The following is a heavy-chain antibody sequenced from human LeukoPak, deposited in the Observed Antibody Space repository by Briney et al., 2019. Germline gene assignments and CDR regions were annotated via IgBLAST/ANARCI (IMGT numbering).Heavy chain of an antibody. D-gene: IGHD2-15*01. J-gene: IGHJ6*02. CDR2: ISAYNGNT. CDR3: ARDLLYCSGGSCYAYYYYYGMDV. CDR1: GYTFTSYG. V-gene: IGHV1-18*01. Sequence: GASVKVSCKASGYTFTSYGISWVRQAPGQGLEWVGWISAYNGNTNYAQKLQGRVTMTTDTSTSTAYMELRSLRSDDTAVYYCARDLLYCSGGSCYAYYYYYGMDVWGQGTTVTVSS.